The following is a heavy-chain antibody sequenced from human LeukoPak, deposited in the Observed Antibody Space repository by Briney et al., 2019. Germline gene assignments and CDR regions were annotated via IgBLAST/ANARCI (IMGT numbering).Heavy chain of an antibody. CDR2: INTVGRST. Sequence: PGGSLSLSCAASGFTFSTYWLHWVRQAPGKGLVWVSRINTVGRSTTYADSVRGRFTISRDNAKDTLYLQMNSLRAEDTAVYYCARGDGSSWPYYFDYWGQGTLVTVSS. V-gene: IGHV3-74*01. D-gene: IGHD6-13*01. CDR3: ARGDGSSWPYYFDY. CDR1: GFTFSTYW. J-gene: IGHJ4*02.